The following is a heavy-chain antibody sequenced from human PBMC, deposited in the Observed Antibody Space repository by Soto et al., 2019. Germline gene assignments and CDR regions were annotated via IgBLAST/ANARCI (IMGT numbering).Heavy chain of an antibody. CDR2: LGGSGGGT. CDR1: GFTFANNA. D-gene: IGHD3-3*01. V-gene: IGHV3-23*01. Sequence: GGSLRPSCEAPGFTFANNAIGWVRQAPGKGLEWVSGLGGSGGGTHYANFVKGRFTISRDNSKNTVYLQMNNLRPEDTAFYYCVRLRSGYFTGFDFWGLGTLVTVSS. CDR3: VRLRSGYFTGFDF. J-gene: IGHJ4*02.